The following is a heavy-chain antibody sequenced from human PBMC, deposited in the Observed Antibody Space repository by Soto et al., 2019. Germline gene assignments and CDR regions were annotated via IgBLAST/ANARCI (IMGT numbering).Heavy chain of an antibody. J-gene: IGHJ5*02. V-gene: IGHV1-46*03. Sequence: ASVKVSCKASGYTFTSYYMHWVRQAPGQGLEWMGIVNPSGGSTSYAQKFQGRVTMTRDTSTSTVYMELSSLRSEDTAVYYCARVGAGDRYCSGGSCYYNWLDPWGQGTLVTVSS. CDR2: VNPSGGST. CDR1: GYTFTSYY. D-gene: IGHD2-15*01. CDR3: ARVGAGDRYCSGGSCYYNWLDP.